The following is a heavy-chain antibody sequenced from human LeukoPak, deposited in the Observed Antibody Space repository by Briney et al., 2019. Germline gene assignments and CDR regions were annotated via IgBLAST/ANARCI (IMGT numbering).Heavy chain of an antibody. Sequence: ASVKVSCKASGYTFTGYHMHWVRQAPGQGLEWMGWINPNSGGTNYAQKFQGRVTMTRDTSISTAYMELSRLRSDDTAVYYCARGGYYDSSGYSQSDYWGQGTLVTVSS. J-gene: IGHJ4*02. V-gene: IGHV1-2*02. CDR1: GYTFTGYH. CDR3: ARGGYYDSSGYSQSDY. CDR2: INPNSGGT. D-gene: IGHD3-22*01.